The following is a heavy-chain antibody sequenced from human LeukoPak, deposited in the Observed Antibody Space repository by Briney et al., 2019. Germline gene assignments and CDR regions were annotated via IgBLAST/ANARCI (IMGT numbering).Heavy chain of an antibody. CDR1: GFTFSSYS. V-gene: IGHV3-21*01. CDR2: ISSSSYI. CDR3: ARGGSAAGLLYYFDY. Sequence: PGGSLRLSCAASGFTFSSYSMNWVRQAPGKGLEWVSSISSSSYIYYADSVKGRFTISRDNAKNSLYLQMNSLRAEDTAEYYCARGGSAAGLLYYFDYWGQGTLVTVSS. D-gene: IGHD6-13*01. J-gene: IGHJ4*02.